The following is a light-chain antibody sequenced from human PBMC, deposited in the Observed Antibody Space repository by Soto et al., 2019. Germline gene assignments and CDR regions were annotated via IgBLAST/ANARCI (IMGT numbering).Light chain of an antibody. CDR3: QQSYDTPWT. J-gene: IGKJ1*01. CDR1: QSIGTY. Sequence: DIEMTQSPPSLSASVGDRVIITCRASQSIGTYLNWYQRKPGKAPELLIYVASTLQTGVPSRFSGSGSGTDFTLTISSLQPEDFATYYCQQSYDTPWTFGQRTKVDIK. V-gene: IGKV1-39*01. CDR2: VAS.